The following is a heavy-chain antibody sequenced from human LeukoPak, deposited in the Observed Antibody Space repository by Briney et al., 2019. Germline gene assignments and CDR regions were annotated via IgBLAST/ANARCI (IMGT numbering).Heavy chain of an antibody. V-gene: IGHV1-69*05. CDR2: IIPIFGTA. CDR1: GGTFSSYA. Sequence: KFSCKASGGTFSSYAISWVRQAPGQGLEWMGGIIPIFGTANYAQKFQGRVTITTDESTSTAYMELSSLRSEDTAVYYCARANMVRGVDYFDYWGQGTLVTVSS. J-gene: IGHJ4*02. CDR3: ARANMVRGVDYFDY. D-gene: IGHD3-10*01.